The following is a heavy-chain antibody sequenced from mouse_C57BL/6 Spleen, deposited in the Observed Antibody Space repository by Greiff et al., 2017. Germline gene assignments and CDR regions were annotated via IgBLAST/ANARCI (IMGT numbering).Heavy chain of an antibody. CDR3: ARQNFDY. Sequence: VQLKQSGPELVKPGASVKISCKASGYSFTGYYMNWVKQSPEKSLEWIGEINPSTGGTTYNQKFKAKATVTVDKSSSTAYMQLKSLTSEDSAVYYCARQNFDYWGQGTTLTVSS. J-gene: IGHJ2*01. CDR1: GYSFTGYY. V-gene: IGHV1-42*01. CDR2: INPSTGGT.